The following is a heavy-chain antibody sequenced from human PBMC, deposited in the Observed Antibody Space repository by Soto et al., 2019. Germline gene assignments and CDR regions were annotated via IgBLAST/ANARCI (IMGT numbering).Heavy chain of an antibody. D-gene: IGHD3-3*01. CDR2: IYYSGST. J-gene: IGHJ4*02. Sequence: QVQLQESGPGLVKPSETLSLTCTVSGGSISTYYWSWIRQPPGKGLEWIGYIYYSGSTNYNPSLTSRVTISVDTSKNQFSLKLSSVSAADTAVYYCARDGSRYDFWSGPYYFGYWGQGTLVTVSS. CDR1: GGSISTYY. CDR3: ARDGSRYDFWSGPYYFGY. V-gene: IGHV4-59*01.